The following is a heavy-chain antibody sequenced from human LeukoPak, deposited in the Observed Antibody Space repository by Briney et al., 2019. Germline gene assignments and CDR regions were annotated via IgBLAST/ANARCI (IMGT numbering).Heavy chain of an antibody. J-gene: IGHJ4*02. CDR3: AKDRPEAYFDY. CDR1: GFTFSSYG. D-gene: IGHD1-14*01. CDR2: ISYDGSNK. V-gene: IGHV3-30*18. Sequence: GGSLRLSCAASGFTFSSYGMHWVRQAPGKGLEWVAVISYDGSNKYYADSVKGRFTISRDNSKNTLYLQMSSLRAEDTALYYCAKDRPEAYFDYWGQGTLVTVSS.